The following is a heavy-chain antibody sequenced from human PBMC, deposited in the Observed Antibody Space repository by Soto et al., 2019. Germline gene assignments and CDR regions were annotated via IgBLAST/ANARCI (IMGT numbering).Heavy chain of an antibody. CDR1: GYSFAGYW. D-gene: IGHD3-22*01. V-gene: IGHV5-10-1*01. CDR2: IDPSDSQT. Sequence: GESRKISCNGSGYSFAGYWITWVRQKPGKGLEWMGRIDPSDSQTYYSPSFRGHVTISVTKSITTVFLQWSSLRASDTAMYYCARQIYDSDTGPNFQYYFDSWGQGTPVTVSS. J-gene: IGHJ4*02. CDR3: ARQIYDSDTGPNFQYYFDS.